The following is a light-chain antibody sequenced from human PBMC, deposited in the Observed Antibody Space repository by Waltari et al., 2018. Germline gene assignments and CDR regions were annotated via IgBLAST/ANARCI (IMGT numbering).Light chain of an antibody. Sequence: SSELTQDPAVSVALGQTVRITCQGDSLRTSYASWYQLKPGQAPVLVIYGKDKRPSGIPDRISGYSSGATASLTITGAQAEDEADYYCSSRKGRANQVVFAGGTKVTVL. CDR2: GKD. CDR1: SLRTSY. V-gene: IGLV3-19*01. CDR3: SSRKGRANQVV. J-gene: IGLJ3*02.